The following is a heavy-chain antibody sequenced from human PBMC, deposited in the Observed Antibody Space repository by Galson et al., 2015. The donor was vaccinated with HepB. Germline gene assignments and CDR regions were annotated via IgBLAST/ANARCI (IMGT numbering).Heavy chain of an antibody. CDR2: IYPGDSDT. J-gene: IGHJ5*02. D-gene: IGHD2-2*01. Sequence: QSGAEVKKPGESLKISCTGSGYSFTSYWIGWVRQMPGKGLEWMGIIYPGDSDTRYSPSFQGQVTISADKSISTAYLQWSSLKASDTAMYYCARRVGYCSSTSCYAWGGWFDPWGQGTLVTVSS. V-gene: IGHV5-51*01. CDR3: ARRVGYCSSTSCYAWGGWFDP. CDR1: GYSFTSYW.